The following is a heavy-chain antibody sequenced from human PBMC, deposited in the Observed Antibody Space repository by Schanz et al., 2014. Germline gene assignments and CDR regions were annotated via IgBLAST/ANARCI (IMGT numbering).Heavy chain of an antibody. Sequence: EVQLLESGGGLVQPGGSLRLSCAASGFTFSSYAMSWVRQAPGKGLEWVSALSGSGGSTYYADSVKGRFTISRDNSENTLYLQMNSLSADDTAVFYCAKGMGYCSGGTCYDYYYYGLDVWGQGTTVTVSS. J-gene: IGHJ6*02. CDR3: AKGMGYCSGGTCYDYYYYGLDV. CDR1: GFTFSSYA. V-gene: IGHV3-23*01. D-gene: IGHD2-15*01. CDR2: LSGSGGST.